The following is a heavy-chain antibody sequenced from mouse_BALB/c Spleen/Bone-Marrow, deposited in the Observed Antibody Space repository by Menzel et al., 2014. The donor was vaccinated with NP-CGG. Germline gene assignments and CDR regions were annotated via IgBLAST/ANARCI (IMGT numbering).Heavy chain of an antibody. CDR1: GFSLTSYG. V-gene: IGHV2-2*02. D-gene: IGHD3-3*01. J-gene: IGHJ3*01. Sequence: VQLQQSGPGLVQPSQSLSITCTVSGFSLTSYGVHWVRQSPGKGLDWLGVIWSGGSTDYNAAFISRLSIIKNNSKSQVFFKMNSLQASDTAIYYCARNGDAWFAYWGQGTLVTVSA. CDR2: IWSGGST. CDR3: ARNGDAWFAY.